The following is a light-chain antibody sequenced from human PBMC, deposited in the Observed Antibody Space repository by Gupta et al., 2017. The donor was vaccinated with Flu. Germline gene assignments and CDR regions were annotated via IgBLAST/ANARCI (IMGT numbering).Light chain of an antibody. Sequence: QSALTQPASVSGSPGQSITISCTGTSSDVGSYNLVSWYQQHPSKAPKLMIYEGSKRPSGVSNRFAGSKSGNTASLTISGHQAEDEADYYCCSYAGSSTFVFGGGTKLTVL. CDR2: EGS. V-gene: IGLV2-23*03. CDR3: CSYAGSSTFV. CDR1: SSDVGSYNL. J-gene: IGLJ3*02.